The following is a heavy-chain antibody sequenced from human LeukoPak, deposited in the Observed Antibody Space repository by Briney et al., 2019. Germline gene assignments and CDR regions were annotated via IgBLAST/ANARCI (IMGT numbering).Heavy chain of an antibody. CDR3: ARLRSLYDYVWGSYRYYFDY. CDR1: GFTFSSYG. D-gene: IGHD3-16*02. V-gene: IGHV3-30*03. Sequence: GGSLRLSCAASGFTFSSYGMHWVRQAPGKGLEWVAVISYDGSNKYYADSVKGRFTISRDNSKNTLYLQMNSLRAEDTAVYYCARLRSLYDYVWGSYRYYFDYWGQGTLVTVSS. J-gene: IGHJ4*02. CDR2: ISYDGSNK.